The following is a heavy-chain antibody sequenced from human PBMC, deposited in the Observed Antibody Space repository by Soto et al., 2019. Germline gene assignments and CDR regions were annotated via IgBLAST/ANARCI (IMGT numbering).Heavy chain of an antibody. J-gene: IGHJ4*02. CDR1: GFTFSSYA. CDR2: ISGSGGST. D-gene: IGHD2-2*01. Sequence: EVQLLESGGGLVQPGGSLRLSCAASGFTFSSYAMSWVRQAPGKGLEWVSAISGSGGSTYYADSVKGRFTSSRDNSKNTLYLQMNSLRAEDTAVYYCAKDSAIVVVPAATRRLDWGQGTLVTVSS. V-gene: IGHV3-23*01. CDR3: AKDSAIVVVPAATRRLD.